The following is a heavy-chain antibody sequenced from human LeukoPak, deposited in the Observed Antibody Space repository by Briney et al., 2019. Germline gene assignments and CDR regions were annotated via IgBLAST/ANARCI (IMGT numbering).Heavy chain of an antibody. V-gene: IGHV3-74*01. CDR1: GFTFNSYW. CDR3: ARESIGTAAGAFDI. D-gene: IGHD6-13*01. Sequence: GGSLRLSCAASGFTFNSYWMHWVRQAPGKGLVWVSRINSDGSTTSYADSAKGRFTISRDNAKNTLYLQMNSLRAEDTAVYYCARESIGTAAGAFDIWGQGTMVTVSS. CDR2: INSDGSTT. J-gene: IGHJ3*02.